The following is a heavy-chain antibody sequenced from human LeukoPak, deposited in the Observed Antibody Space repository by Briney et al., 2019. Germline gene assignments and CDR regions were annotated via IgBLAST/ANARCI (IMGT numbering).Heavy chain of an antibody. CDR3: ARAGTNGLWYFDY. J-gene: IGHJ4*02. CDR1: GGTFSSYA. D-gene: IGHD2-8*01. Sequence: ASVKVSCKASGGTFSSYAISWVRQAPGQGLEWMGGIIPIFGTASYAQKFQGRVTITADESTSTAYMELSSLRSEDTAVYYCARAGTNGLWYFDYWGQGTLVTVSS. CDR2: IIPIFGTA. V-gene: IGHV1-69*01.